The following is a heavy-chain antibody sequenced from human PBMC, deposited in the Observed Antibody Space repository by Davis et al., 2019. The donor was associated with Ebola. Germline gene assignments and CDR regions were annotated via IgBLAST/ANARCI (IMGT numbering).Heavy chain of an antibody. CDR2: IYWDDDK. Sequence: SGPTLVKPTQTLTLTCTFSGFSLSAGGVGVGWIRQPPGKALEWLALIYWDDDKYYSPSLKSRLTITKDTSKNQVVLTMTNMDPVDTATYYCAHRRNYYDISGRDYWGQGTLVTVSS. D-gene: IGHD3-22*01. J-gene: IGHJ4*02. CDR3: AHRRNYYDISGRDY. V-gene: IGHV2-5*02. CDR1: GFSLSAGGVG.